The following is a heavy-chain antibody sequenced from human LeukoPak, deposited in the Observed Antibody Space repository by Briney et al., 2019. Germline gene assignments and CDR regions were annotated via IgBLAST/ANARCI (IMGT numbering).Heavy chain of an antibody. CDR2: IYTSGST. J-gene: IGHJ6*02. Sequence: SETLSLTCTVSDGSISSGSYYWSWIRQPAGKGLEWIGRIYTSGSTNYNPSLKSRVTISLDTSKNQFSLKLSSVTAADTAVYYCARGKDGSGSYYTLYYYYGMDVWGQGTTVTVSS. CDR3: ARGKDGSGSYYTLYYYYGMDV. CDR1: DGSISSGSYY. D-gene: IGHD3-10*01. V-gene: IGHV4-61*02.